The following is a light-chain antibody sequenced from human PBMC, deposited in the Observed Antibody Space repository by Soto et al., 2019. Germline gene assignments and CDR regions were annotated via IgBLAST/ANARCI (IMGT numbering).Light chain of an antibody. CDR3: QQYGSSPQT. V-gene: IGKV3-20*01. Sequence: EIVLTQAPGTLSLSPGDRATLSCRASQSVYNRFLAWYQQKPGQAPRLLIYGASSRATGIPDRFSGSGSGTDFTLTISRLEPEDFAVYYCQQYGSSPQTFGQGTKLEIK. J-gene: IGKJ2*01. CDR1: QSVYNRF. CDR2: GAS.